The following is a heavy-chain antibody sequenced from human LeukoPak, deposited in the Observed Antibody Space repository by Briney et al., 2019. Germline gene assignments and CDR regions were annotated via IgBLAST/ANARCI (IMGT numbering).Heavy chain of an antibody. Sequence: LSLTCAVYGGSFSGYYWSWIRQAPGKGLEWVSYISSSGSTVYYADSVKGRFTISRDNAKNSMDLQMNSLRAEDTAVYYCARVWYSGSYPVDYWGQGTLVTVPS. J-gene: IGHJ4*02. D-gene: IGHD1-26*01. CDR3: ARVWYSGSYPVDY. V-gene: IGHV3-11*01. CDR2: ISSSGSTV. CDR1: GGSFSGYY.